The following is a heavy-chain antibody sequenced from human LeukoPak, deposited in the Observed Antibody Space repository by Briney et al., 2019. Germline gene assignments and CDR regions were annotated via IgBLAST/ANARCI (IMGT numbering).Heavy chain of an antibody. Sequence: GGSLRLSCVASGFTFSSYAMSWVRQAPGEGLEWVSAIRGSGGSTYYADSVKGWFTISRNTSKNTPYLQMNSLRAEDTAVYYCAKDGSHYDFWSGYRESYGMHVWGQGTTHTVSS. CDR2: IRGSGGST. CDR3: AKDGSHYDFWSGYRESYGMHV. J-gene: IGHJ6*01. CDR1: GFTFSSYA. V-gene: IGHV3-23*01. D-gene: IGHD3-3*01.